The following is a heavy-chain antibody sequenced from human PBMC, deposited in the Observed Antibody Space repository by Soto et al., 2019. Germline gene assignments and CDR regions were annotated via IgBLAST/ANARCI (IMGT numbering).Heavy chain of an antibody. CDR3: ASEPIYYNDGSGYYPLGY. D-gene: IGHD3-22*01. CDR2: ISASNGNT. CDR1: GYTFTTYG. J-gene: IGHJ4*02. Sequence: ASVKVSCKASGYTFTTYGFSWVRQAPGQGLECVGWISASNGNTHYSQKFQGRVTMTTDTSTSTAHMELRSLTSGDTAVYYCASEPIYYNDGSGYYPLGYWGQGTLVIVS. V-gene: IGHV1-18*04.